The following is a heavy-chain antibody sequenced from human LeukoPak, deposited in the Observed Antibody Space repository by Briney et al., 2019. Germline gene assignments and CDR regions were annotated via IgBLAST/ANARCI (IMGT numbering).Heavy chain of an antibody. CDR2: IYHSGST. CDR1: GGSISSGGYY. Sequence: PSQTLSLTCTVSGGSISSGGYYWSWIRQPPGKGLEWIGYIYHSGSTYYNPSLKSRVTISVDKSKNQFSLKLSSVTAADTAVYYCARPFARGTVTPYYFDYWGQGTLVTVSS. D-gene: IGHD3-10*01. V-gene: IGHV4-30-2*01. CDR3: ARPFARGTVTPYYFDY. J-gene: IGHJ4*02.